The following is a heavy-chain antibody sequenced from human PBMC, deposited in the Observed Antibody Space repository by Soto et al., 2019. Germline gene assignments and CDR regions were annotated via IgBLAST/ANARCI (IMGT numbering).Heavy chain of an antibody. CDR1: GFTFNTYD. D-gene: IGHD2-21*01. Sequence: EVQLVESGGGLVKPGGSLRLSCEASGFTFNTYDMKWVRKAPGKGLEWVASITTSSSYIYYSDSLKGRINISRDNTKISLFRQMNSLRAADTDVDYCVRTGTARLLRHSWFATWGQGPLVPVS. V-gene: IGHV3-21*01. CDR3: VRTGTARLLRHSWFAT. J-gene: IGHJ5*02. CDR2: ITTSSSYI.